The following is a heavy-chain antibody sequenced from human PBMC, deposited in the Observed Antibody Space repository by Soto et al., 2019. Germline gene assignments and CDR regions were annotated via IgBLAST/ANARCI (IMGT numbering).Heavy chain of an antibody. CDR2: FDPEDGET. D-gene: IGHD3-22*01. V-gene: IGHV1-24*01. J-gene: IGHJ4*02. CDR1: GYTLTELS. Sequence: VKVSCKVSGYTLTELSMHWVRQAPGKGLEWMGGFDPEDGETIYAQKFQGRVTMTEDTSTDTAYMELSSLRSEDTAVYYCATNYYDSSGYFAYWGQGTLVTVSS. CDR3: ATNYYDSSGYFAY.